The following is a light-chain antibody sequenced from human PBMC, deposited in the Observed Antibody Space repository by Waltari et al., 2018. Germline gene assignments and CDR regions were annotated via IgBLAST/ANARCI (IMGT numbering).Light chain of an antibody. Sequence: DIQMTQSPSTLSASVGDRITITCRASPDIRSWLAWYQQKPGKAPALLIYKASTLHGGVPSRFSGSGSGTEFTFTISSLQPDDFATYYCQQYDAYSRTFGQGTKVEVK. J-gene: IGKJ1*01. CDR2: KAS. V-gene: IGKV1-5*03. CDR1: PDIRSW. CDR3: QQYDAYSRT.